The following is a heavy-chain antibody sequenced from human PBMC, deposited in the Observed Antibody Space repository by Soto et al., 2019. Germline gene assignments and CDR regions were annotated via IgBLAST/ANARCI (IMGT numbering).Heavy chain of an antibody. D-gene: IGHD3-3*01. J-gene: IGHJ6*02. V-gene: IGHV3-23*01. CDR2: ISGSGGST. Sequence: GGSLRRSFAASGFTFSSYAISWVRQAPGKGLEWVSAISGSGGSTYYADSVKGRFTISRDNSKSTLYLQMNSLRAEDTAVYSCAKDRTDFCSGYYYHYGMDVWGQGTTVTVSS. CDR1: GFTFSSYA. CDR3: AKDRTDFCSGYYYHYGMDV.